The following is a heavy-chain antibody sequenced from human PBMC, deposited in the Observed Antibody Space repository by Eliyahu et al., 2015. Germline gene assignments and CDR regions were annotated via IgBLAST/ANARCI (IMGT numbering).Heavy chain of an antibody. D-gene: IGHD4-11*01. CDR1: GFTFXDYA. Sequence: EVQLVESGGGLVQPGRSLRLSCAASGFTFXDYAMXWVRQAPGKGLEWVSGISWNSGSIGYADSVKGRFTISRDNAKNSLYLQMNSLRAEDTALYYCAKDITSTVTTYYYYYGMDVWGQGTTVTVSS. V-gene: IGHV3-9*01. J-gene: IGHJ6*02. CDR2: ISWNSGSI. CDR3: AKDITSTVTTYYYYYGMDV.